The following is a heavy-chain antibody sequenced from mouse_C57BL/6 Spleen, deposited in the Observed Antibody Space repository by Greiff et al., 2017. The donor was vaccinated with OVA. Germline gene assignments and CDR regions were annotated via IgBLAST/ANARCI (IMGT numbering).Heavy chain of an antibody. Sequence: EVKLQESGPGLVKPSQSLSLTCSVTGYSITSGYYWNWIRQFPGNKLEWMGYISYDGSNNYNPSLKNRISIIRATSKNQFFRKLNSVTTEDTATYYCARGGYYGSSLYYAMDYWGQGTSVTVSS. CDR1: GYSITSGYY. V-gene: IGHV3-6*01. D-gene: IGHD1-1*01. CDR3: ARGGYYGSSLYYAMDY. CDR2: ISYDGSN. J-gene: IGHJ4*01.